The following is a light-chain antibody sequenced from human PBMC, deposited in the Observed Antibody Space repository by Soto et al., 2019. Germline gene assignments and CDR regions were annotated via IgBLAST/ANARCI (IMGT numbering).Light chain of an antibody. Sequence: DIVVTQSPATLSVSPGERATLSCRASQSVRSSLAWYQQKPGQAPRLLIYGASTRATGIPARFSGSGSGTDFTLTISSLQSEDFAVYYCQQYNNWYTFGQGTKLEIK. CDR1: QSVRSS. CDR2: GAS. V-gene: IGKV3-15*01. J-gene: IGKJ2*01. CDR3: QQYNNWYT.